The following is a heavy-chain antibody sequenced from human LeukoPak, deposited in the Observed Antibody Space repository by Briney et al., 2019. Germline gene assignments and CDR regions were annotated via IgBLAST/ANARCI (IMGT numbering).Heavy chain of an antibody. CDR2: ISSSSSTI. D-gene: IGHD3-3*01. CDR3: ARAYYDFWSGYYPPGY. J-gene: IGHJ4*02. Sequence: GGSLRLSCAASGFTFSSYSMNWVRQAPGKGLEWVSYISSSSSTIYYADSVKGRFTITRDNAKNSLYLQMNSLRAEDTAVYYCARAYYDFWSGYYPPGYWGQGTLVTVSS. V-gene: IGHV3-48*04. CDR1: GFTFSSYS.